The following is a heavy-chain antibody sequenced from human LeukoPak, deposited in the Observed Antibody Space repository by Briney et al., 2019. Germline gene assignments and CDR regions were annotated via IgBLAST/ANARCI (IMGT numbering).Heavy chain of an antibody. V-gene: IGHV3-21*01. Sequence: GGSLRLSCAASGFTFSSYWMSWGRQAPGEGLGWVSSISSSSSYIYYADSVEGRFTISRDNAKNSLYLQMNSLRAHDTAVYYCARGTRNGVVVITAWGQGTLVTVSS. D-gene: IGHD3-22*01. CDR1: GFTFSSYW. CDR3: ARGTRNGVVVITA. CDR2: ISSSSSYI. J-gene: IGHJ5*02.